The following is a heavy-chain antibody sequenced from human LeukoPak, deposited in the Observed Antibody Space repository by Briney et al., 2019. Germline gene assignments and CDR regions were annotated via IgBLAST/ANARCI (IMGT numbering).Heavy chain of an antibody. J-gene: IGHJ4*02. CDR2: FDLEDGET. D-gene: IGHD5-24*01. V-gene: IGHV1-24*01. CDR3: AAGEVGQLFDY. CDR1: GYTLSELS. Sequence: GAPVKVSCKVSGYTLSELSMHWVRQAPGKGLEWMGGFDLEDGETIYVQKFQGRVTMTEDTSTDTAYMELSSLRSDDTAVYFCAAGEVGQLFDYWGQGTLVTVSS.